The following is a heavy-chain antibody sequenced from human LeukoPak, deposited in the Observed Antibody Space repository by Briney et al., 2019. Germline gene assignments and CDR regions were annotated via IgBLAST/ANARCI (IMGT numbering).Heavy chain of an antibody. J-gene: IGHJ6*03. CDR3: ARRAAAVGTYYMDV. D-gene: IGHD6-13*01. CDR1: GGSINSYY. CDR2: INYSGGT. Sequence: SDTLSLTCTVSGGSINSYYWNWIRQPPGKGLEWIGYINYSGGTNYNPSLKNRVTIAVDTSKNQFYLKLSSVAAADTAVYYCARRAAAVGTYYMDVWGKGTTVTASS. V-gene: IGHV4-59*07.